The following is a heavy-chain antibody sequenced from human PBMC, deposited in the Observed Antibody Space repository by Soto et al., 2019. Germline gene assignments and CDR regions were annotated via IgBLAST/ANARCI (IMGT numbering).Heavy chain of an antibody. Sequence: GGSLRLSCAASGLTFSSYSMNWVRQPPGKGLEWVSYICSSSSNIYYADSVKGRFTISRDNAKNSLYLQMNSLRDEDTAVYYCASGGFIRYGSGSYYPLDFDYWGQGTLVTVS. CDR3: ASGGFIRYGSGSYYPLDFDY. D-gene: IGHD3-10*01. J-gene: IGHJ4*02. V-gene: IGHV3-48*02. CDR1: GLTFSSYS. CDR2: ICSSSSNI.